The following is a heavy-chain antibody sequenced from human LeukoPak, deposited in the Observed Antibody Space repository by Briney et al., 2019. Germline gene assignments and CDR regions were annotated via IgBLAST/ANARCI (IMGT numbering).Heavy chain of an antibody. V-gene: IGHV3-74*01. Sequence: GGSLRLSCAASGFTFSSYWMHWVRQAPGKGLVWVSRINSDGSSTSYADSVKGRFTISRDNAKNTLYLQMNSLRAEDTAVYYCARGWPTVVVLYYFDYWGQGTLVTVSS. CDR1: GFTFSSYW. J-gene: IGHJ4*02. D-gene: IGHD3-22*01. CDR2: INSDGSST. CDR3: ARGWPTVVVLYYFDY.